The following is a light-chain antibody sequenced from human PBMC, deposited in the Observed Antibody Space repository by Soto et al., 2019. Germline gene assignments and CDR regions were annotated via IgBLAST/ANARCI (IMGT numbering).Light chain of an antibody. Sequence: QAVVTQPPSMSGAPGQRVTLSCTGNSSNLGAGYDVHWYQQLPGAAPKLVIFGNRNRPSGVPERFSGSKSGTSASLAITGLQAEDEADYYCQAYDYSLTASVFGGGTKVTVL. CDR3: QAYDYSLTASV. V-gene: IGLV1-40*01. J-gene: IGLJ3*02. CDR1: SSNLGAGYD. CDR2: GNR.